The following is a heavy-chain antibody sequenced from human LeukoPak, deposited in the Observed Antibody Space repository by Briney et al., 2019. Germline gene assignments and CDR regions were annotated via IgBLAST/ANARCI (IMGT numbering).Heavy chain of an antibody. Sequence: SETLSLTCTVSGGSVSSGSYYWSWIRQPPGKGLEWIGYIYYSGSTNYNPSLKSRVTISVDTSKNQFSLKLSSVTAADTAVYYCARGYGDYYFDYWGQGTLVSVSS. J-gene: IGHJ4*02. CDR3: ARGYGDYYFDY. D-gene: IGHD4-17*01. CDR2: IYYSGST. CDR1: GGSVSSGSYY. V-gene: IGHV4-61*01.